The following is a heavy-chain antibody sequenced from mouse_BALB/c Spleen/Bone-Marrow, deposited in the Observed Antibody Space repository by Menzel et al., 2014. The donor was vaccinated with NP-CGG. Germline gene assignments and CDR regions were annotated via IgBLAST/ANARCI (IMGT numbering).Heavy chain of an antibody. CDR2: ISSGGSYT. J-gene: IGHJ4*01. CDR1: GFSFSSYG. CDR3: ARHRDAMDD. D-gene: IGHD3-3*01. Sequence: VHLVESGGDLVKSGGPLKLSCAASGFSFSSYGMSWVRQTPDKRLEWVATISSGGSYTYYPDSVKGRFTISRDNAKNTLYLQMSSLKSEDTAMYYCARHRDAMDDWGEGNSVT. V-gene: IGHV5-6*01.